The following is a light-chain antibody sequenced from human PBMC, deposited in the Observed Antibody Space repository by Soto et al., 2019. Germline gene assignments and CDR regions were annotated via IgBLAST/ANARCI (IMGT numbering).Light chain of an antibody. V-gene: IGKV3-15*01. CDR2: GAS. CDR3: QEYNNWPPFT. CDR1: QSLRSN. J-gene: IGKJ2*01. Sequence: EIVMTLSPATLSVSPGERATLSCRASQSLRSNLAWYQHKPGQAPRLLIFGASSRATGVPARFSGSGSGTEFTLTISSLQSEDVAVYYCQEYNNWPPFTFGQGTKLEIK.